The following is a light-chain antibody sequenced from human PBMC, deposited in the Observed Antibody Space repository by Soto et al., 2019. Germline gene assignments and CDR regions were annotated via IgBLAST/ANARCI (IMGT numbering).Light chain of an antibody. Sequence: SYELTQPPSVSVAPGQTAIITCGGDNLQTKNVHWYQQRPGQAPVIVIYDDKKRPSGIPERFSGSSSGNLATLTLIRVESRDEADYYCQVWDTNSGAVFGGGTKLTVL. V-gene: IGLV3-21*02. CDR2: DDK. CDR3: QVWDTNSGAV. J-gene: IGLJ2*01. CDR1: NLQTKN.